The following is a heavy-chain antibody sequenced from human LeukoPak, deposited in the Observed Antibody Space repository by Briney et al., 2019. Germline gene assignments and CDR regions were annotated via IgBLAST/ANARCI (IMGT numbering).Heavy chain of an antibody. CDR3: ARGVVRAVVADH. V-gene: IGHV4-39*07. Sequence: SETLSLTCTVSGGSISSSSYYWGWIRQPPGKGLEWIGSIYYSGSTYYNPSLKSRVTISVDTSKNQFSLKLSSVTAADTAVYYCARGVVRAVVADHWGQGTLVTVSS. CDR2: IYYSGST. D-gene: IGHD2-15*01. CDR1: GGSISSSSYY. J-gene: IGHJ4*02.